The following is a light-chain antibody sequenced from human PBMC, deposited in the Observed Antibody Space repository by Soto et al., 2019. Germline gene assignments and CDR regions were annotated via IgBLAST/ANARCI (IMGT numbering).Light chain of an antibody. J-gene: IGLJ2*01. V-gene: IGLV2-14*01. CDR1: SSDFGGYNY. Sequence: QSALTQPASMSGSPGQSITISCTGTSSDFGGYNYVSWYQQHPDRAPKLIIYEVSNRPSGVSIRFSGSKSANTASLTISGLQAEDEADYYCSSYSTTYTVLFGGGTKLTVL. CDR2: EVS. CDR3: SSYSTTYTVL.